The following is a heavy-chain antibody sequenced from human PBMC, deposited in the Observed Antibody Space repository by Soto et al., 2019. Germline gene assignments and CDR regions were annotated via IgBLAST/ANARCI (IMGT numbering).Heavy chain of an antibody. V-gene: IGHV1-3*01. CDR3: ARDVSSSSAFDP. CDR2: INAGNGNT. Sequence: ASVKVSCKASGYTFTSYAMHWVRQAPGQRLEWMGWINAGNGNTKYSQKFQGRVTITRDTSASTAYMELSSLRSEDTAVYYCARDVSSSSAFDPWGQGTLVTVSS. D-gene: IGHD6-6*01. J-gene: IGHJ5*02. CDR1: GYTFTSYA.